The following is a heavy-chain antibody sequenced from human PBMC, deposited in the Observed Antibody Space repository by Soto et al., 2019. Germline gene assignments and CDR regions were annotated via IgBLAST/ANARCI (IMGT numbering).Heavy chain of an antibody. CDR2: ISSSSSYT. J-gene: IGHJ6*02. V-gene: IGHV3-11*06. D-gene: IGHD2-2*01. Sequence: PGGSLRLSCAASGFTFSDYYMSWIRQAPGKGLEWVSYISSSSSYTNYADSVKGRFTISRDNAKNSLYLQMNSLRAEDTAVYYCARAEQGYCSSTSCYYYYGMDVWGQGTTVTVSS. CDR1: GFTFSDYY. CDR3: ARAEQGYCSSTSCYYYYGMDV.